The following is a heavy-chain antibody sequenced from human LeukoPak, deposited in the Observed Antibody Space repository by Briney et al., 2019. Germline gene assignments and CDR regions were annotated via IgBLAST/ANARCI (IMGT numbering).Heavy chain of an antibody. J-gene: IGHJ4*02. CDR3: ARDRAGVATISECDY. CDR1: GFTFSSYG. V-gene: IGHV3-33*01. D-gene: IGHD5-12*01. CDR2: IWYDGSNK. Sequence: GGSLRLSCAASGFTFSSYGMHWVRQAPGRGLEWVAVIWYDGSNKYYADSVKGRFTISRDNAKNSLYLQMNSLRAEDTAVYYCARDRAGVATISECDYWGQGTLVTVSS.